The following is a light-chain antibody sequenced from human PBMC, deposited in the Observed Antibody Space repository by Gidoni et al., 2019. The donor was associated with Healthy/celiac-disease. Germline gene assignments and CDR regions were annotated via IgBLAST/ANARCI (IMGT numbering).Light chain of an antibody. Sequence: QSALTQPASVSGSPGQSITISCTGTSSDVGGSNYVSWYQQPPGKAPKLMIYEVSKRPSGVSNRFSGSKSGNTASLTISGRQAEDEADYYCSSDTSSSTWVFGGGTKLTVL. CDR2: EVS. CDR3: SSDTSSSTWV. V-gene: IGLV2-14*01. CDR1: SSDVGGSNY. J-gene: IGLJ3*02.